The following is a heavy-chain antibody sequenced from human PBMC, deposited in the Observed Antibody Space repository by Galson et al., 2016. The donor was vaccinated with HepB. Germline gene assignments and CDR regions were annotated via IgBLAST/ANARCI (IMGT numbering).Heavy chain of an antibody. J-gene: IGHJ3*02. CDR3: AKDSGAYYYDSSGHRRNAFDI. CDR2: ISSSSTI. D-gene: IGHD3-22*01. Sequence: SLRLSCAASGFTFSSYSMNWVRQAPGKGLEWVSYISSSSTIYYADSVKGRFTISRDNAKNSLYLQMNSLRAEDTALYYCAKDSGAYYYDSSGHRRNAFDIWGQGTVVTVSS. CDR1: GFTFSSYS. V-gene: IGHV3-48*04.